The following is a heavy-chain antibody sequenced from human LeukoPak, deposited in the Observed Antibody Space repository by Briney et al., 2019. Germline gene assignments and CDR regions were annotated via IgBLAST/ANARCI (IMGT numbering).Heavy chain of an antibody. Sequence: SETLSLTCTVSGYSISSGYYWGWIRQSPGNGLEWIGSIYYSGGTYYNPSLKRRVAISVDTSKNQFSLKLSSVTAADTAVYFCARGRVSSSTWYSTYYYYFYMDVWGKGTTVTVSS. CDR3: ARGRVSSSTWYSTYYYYFYMDV. V-gene: IGHV4-38-2*02. CDR2: IYYSGGT. D-gene: IGHD4-11*01. CDR1: GYSISSGYY. J-gene: IGHJ6*03.